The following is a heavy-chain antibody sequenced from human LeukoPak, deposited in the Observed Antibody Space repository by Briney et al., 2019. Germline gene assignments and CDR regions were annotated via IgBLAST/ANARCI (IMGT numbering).Heavy chain of an antibody. CDR1: GGSFSGYY. CDR3: ARHSSDYDFWSGYYTIGEYYFDY. V-gene: IGHV4-59*10. Sequence: SETLSLTCAVYGGSFSGYYWSWIRQPPGKGLEWIGRIYTSGSTNYNPSLKSRVTISVDTSKNQFSLKLSSVTAADTAVYYCARHSSDYDFWSGYYTIGEYYFDYWGQGTLVTVSS. J-gene: IGHJ4*02. D-gene: IGHD3-3*01. CDR2: IYTSGST.